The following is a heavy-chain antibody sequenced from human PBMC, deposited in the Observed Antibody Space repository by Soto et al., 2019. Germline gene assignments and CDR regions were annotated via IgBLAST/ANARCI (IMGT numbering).Heavy chain of an antibody. Sequence: PGGSLRISYAGSGFTLSDHYIDWVRQAPGKGLEWVSYISSSGSTIYYADSVKGRFTISRDNAKNSLYLQMNSLRAEDTAVYYCARVGYYDILTGIYYYGMDVWGQGTTVTGSS. CDR1: GFTLSDHY. J-gene: IGHJ6*02. CDR3: ARVGYYDILTGIYYYGMDV. D-gene: IGHD3-9*01. CDR2: ISSSGSTI. V-gene: IGHV3-11*01.